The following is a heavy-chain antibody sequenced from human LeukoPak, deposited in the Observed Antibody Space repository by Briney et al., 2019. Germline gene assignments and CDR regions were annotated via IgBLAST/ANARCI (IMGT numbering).Heavy chain of an antibody. V-gene: IGHV3-66*01. J-gene: IGHJ4*02. CDR3: AREMNYYDSSGYYNYFDY. CDR2: IYSGGST. Sequence: GGSLRLSCAASEFSVGSNYMTWVRQAPGKGLEWVSLIYSGGSTYYADSVKGRFTISRDNSKNTLYLQMNSLRAEDTAVYYCAREMNYYDSSGYYNYFDYWGQGTLVTVSS. D-gene: IGHD3-22*01. CDR1: EFSVGSNY.